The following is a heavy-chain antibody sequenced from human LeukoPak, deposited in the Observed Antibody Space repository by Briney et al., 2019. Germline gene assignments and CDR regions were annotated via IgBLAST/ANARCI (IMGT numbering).Heavy chain of an antibody. J-gene: IGHJ4*02. CDR1: GFTFSSYS. Sequence: GSLRLSCTASGFTFSSYSLNWVRQAPGKGLEWVSSVSSSSSYIYYADSVKGRFTISRDNAKNSLYLQMNSLRAEDTAVYYCARASRSERWLQLEAYFDYWGQGTLVTVSS. CDR2: VSSSSSYI. CDR3: ARASRSERWLQLEAYFDY. V-gene: IGHV3-21*01. D-gene: IGHD5-24*01.